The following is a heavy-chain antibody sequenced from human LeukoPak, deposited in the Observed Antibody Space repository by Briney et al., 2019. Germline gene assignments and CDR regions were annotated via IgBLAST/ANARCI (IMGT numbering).Heavy chain of an antibody. Sequence: PGRSLRLSCAASGFTFDDYAMHWVPQAPGKGLERVSGISWNSGSIGYADSVKGRFTIYRDNAKNSLYLQMNSLRAEALALYSWGPHGEYSSGWYPLDYGGQGTLVTVSS. V-gene: IGHV3-9*03. CDR1: GFTFDDYA. D-gene: IGHD6-19*01. CDR3: GPHGEYSSGWYPLDY. J-gene: IGHJ4*02. CDR2: ISWNSGSI.